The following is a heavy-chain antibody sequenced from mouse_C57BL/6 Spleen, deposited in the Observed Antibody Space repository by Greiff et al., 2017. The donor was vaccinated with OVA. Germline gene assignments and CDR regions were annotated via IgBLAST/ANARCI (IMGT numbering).Heavy chain of an antibody. V-gene: IGHV1-22*01. CDR2: INPNNGGT. CDR1: GYTFTDYN. CDR3: ARGRETPWFAY. Sequence: EVQLKESGPELVKPGASVKMSCKASGYTFTDYNMHWVKQSHGKSLEWIGYINPNNGGTSYNQKFKGKATLTVNKSSSTAYMELRSLTSEDSAVYYCARGRETPWFAYWGQGTLVTVSA. J-gene: IGHJ3*01.